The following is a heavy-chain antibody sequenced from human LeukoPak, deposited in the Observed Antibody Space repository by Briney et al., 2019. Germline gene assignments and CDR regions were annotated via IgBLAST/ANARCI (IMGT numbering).Heavy chain of an antibody. CDR2: IIPIFGTA. Sequence: GASVKVSCKASGGTFSSYAISWVRQAPGQGLEWMGGIIPIFGTANYAQKFQGRVTITADKSTSTAYMELSSLRSEDTAVYYCARGTRRYSSSWPDAFDIWGQGTMVTVSS. CDR1: GGTFSSYA. D-gene: IGHD6-13*01. V-gene: IGHV1-69*06. CDR3: ARGTRRYSSSWPDAFDI. J-gene: IGHJ3*02.